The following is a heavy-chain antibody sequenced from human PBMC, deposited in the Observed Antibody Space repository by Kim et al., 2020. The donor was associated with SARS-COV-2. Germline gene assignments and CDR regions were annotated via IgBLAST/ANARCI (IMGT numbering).Heavy chain of an antibody. CDR2: ITKSSATI. V-gene: IGHV3-48*02. CDR1: GFTFSAYD. Sequence: GGSLRLSCATSGFTFSAYDMNWVRQAPGKGLEWLSFITKSSATIYYADPVEGRFTISRDNAKNSLFLQLNSLRDEDTALYYCVRDRMGGAVEMWGQGKLV. D-gene: IGHD3-16*01. J-gene: IGHJ3*02. CDR3: VRDRMGGAVEM.